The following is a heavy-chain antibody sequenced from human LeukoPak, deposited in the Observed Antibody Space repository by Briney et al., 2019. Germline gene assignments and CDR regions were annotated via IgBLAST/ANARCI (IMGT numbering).Heavy chain of an antibody. J-gene: IGHJ4*02. CDR3: ARGSRGMFSGSSIYDY. CDR2: MNPNSGNT. Sequence: ASVKVSCKASGYTFTSYDINWVRQATGQGPEWMGWMNPNSGNTGYEQKFQGRATMTRNTSISTAYMELSSLRSEDTAVYYCARGSRGMFSGSSIYDYWGQGTLVTVSS. V-gene: IGHV1-8*01. CDR1: GYTFTSYD. D-gene: IGHD1-26*01.